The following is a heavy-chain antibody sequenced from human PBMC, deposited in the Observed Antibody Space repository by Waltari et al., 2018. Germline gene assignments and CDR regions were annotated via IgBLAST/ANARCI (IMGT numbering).Heavy chain of an antibody. D-gene: IGHD6-13*01. CDR2: IYTSGST. CDR3: AREPIAAAGTHYYYYMDV. J-gene: IGHJ6*03. V-gene: IGHV4-4*07. Sequence: QVQLQESGPGLVKPSETLSLTCTVSGGSISSYYWSWIRQPAGKGLEWIGRIYTSGSTNYNPPLKSRVTMSVDTSKNQFSLKLSSVTAADTAVYYCAREPIAAAGTHYYYYMDVWGKGTTVTVSS. CDR1: GGSISSYY.